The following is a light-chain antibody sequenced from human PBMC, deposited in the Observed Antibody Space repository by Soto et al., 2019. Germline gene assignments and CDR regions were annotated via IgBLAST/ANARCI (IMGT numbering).Light chain of an antibody. CDR3: SSYTTTSTWV. CDR1: ITDVGSSNY. V-gene: IGLV2-14*01. J-gene: IGLJ2*01. CDR2: DVS. Sequence: ALTQPASVSGSPGQSITISCTGTITDVGSSNYVSWYKQHPGKAPKLMIYDVSNRPSGVSNRFSGAKSSNTASLTISGLQAEDEADYYCSSYTTTSTWVFGGGTNVTVL.